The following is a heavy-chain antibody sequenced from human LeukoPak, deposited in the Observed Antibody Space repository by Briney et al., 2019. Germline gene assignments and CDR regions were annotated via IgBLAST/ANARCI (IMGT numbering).Heavy chain of an antibody. V-gene: IGHV1-58*01. D-gene: IGHD3-3*01. J-gene: IGHJ4*02. Sequence: ASVKVSCEASGFTFTSSAVQWVRQARGQRLEWIGWIVVGSGNTNYAQKFQERVTITRDMSTSTAYMELSSLRSEDTAAYYCATTPHYDFWSPDYWGQGTLVTVSS. CDR2: IVVGSGNT. CDR1: GFTFTSSA. CDR3: ATTPHYDFWSPDY.